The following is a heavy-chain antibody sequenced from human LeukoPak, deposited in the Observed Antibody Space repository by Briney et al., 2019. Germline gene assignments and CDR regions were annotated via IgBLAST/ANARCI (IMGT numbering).Heavy chain of an antibody. CDR1: GFTFKNYG. Sequence: GGSLRLSCAASGFTFKNYGMAWVRPVPGKGLEWVSAISASGDSQYYTDSVKGRFTISRDNAKNTLYLQMSSLRAEDTALYYCSKEAGAAGPSRNIDFCGQGRLVTVSS. CDR3: SKEAGAAGPSRNIDF. D-gene: IGHD1-14*01. CDR2: ISASGDSQ. J-gene: IGHJ4*02. V-gene: IGHV3-23*01.